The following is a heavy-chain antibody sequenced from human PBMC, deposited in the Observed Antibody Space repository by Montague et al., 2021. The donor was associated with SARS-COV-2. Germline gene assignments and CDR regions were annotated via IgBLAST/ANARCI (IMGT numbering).Heavy chain of an antibody. V-gene: IGHV4-34*01. CDR2: INHSGST. CDR1: GGSFSGYY. D-gene: IGHD4-17*01. CDR3: ARGRTVTTFYYSYYYGMDV. J-gene: IGHJ6*02. Sequence: SETLSLTCAVYGGSFSGYYWSWIRQPPGKGLEWIGEINHSGSTNYNPSLKSRVTISVDTSKNQFSLKLSSVTAADTAVYYCARGRTVTTFYYSYYYGMDVWGQGTKVTVSS.